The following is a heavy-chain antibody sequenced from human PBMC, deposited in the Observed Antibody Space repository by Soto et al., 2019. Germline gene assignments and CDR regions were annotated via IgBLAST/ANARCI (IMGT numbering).Heavy chain of an antibody. D-gene: IGHD3-3*01. CDR3: ARDLSVVDPIWSGYSAYYYYGMDV. CDR1: GGSISSGGYY. J-gene: IGHJ6*02. V-gene: IGHV4-31*03. CDR2: IYYSGST. Sequence: SETLSLTCTVSGGSISSGGYYWSWIRQHPGKGLEWIGYIYYSGSTYYNPSLKSRVTISVDTSKNQFSLKLSSVTAADTAVYYCARDLSVVDPIWSGYSAYYYYGMDVWGQGTTVTVSS.